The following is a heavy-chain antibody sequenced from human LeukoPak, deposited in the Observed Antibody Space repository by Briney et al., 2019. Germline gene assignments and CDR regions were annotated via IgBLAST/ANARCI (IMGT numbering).Heavy chain of an antibody. J-gene: IGHJ5*02. CDR1: GFTFYSYA. CDR2: LGTNGDST. V-gene: IGHV3-23*01. Sequence: GGSLRLSCAASGFTFYSYAMTWVRQAPGKGLEWVSALGTNGDSTFYADSVKGRFTISRDNSKNTLYLQMDSLTAEDTAVYYCARRRSRRGFHFDPWGQGTLVTVSS. CDR3: ARRRSRRGFHFDP.